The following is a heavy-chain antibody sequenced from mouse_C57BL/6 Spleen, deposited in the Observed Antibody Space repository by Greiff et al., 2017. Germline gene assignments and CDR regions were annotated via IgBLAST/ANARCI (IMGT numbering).Heavy chain of an antibody. J-gene: IGHJ4*01. CDR1: GFTFTDYY. Sequence: EVKLQQSGPVLVKPGPSVKISCKASGFTFTDYYMPWVKQSHGKSLEWIGLVYPYNGGTSYTRKFKGKATLTIDTSSSTAYLELNSLTSEDSAVYYGARGGTDSVDYWGQGTSVTVSS. D-gene: IGHD2-4*01. V-gene: IGHV1-36*01. CDR3: ARGGTDSVDY. CDR2: VYPYNGGT.